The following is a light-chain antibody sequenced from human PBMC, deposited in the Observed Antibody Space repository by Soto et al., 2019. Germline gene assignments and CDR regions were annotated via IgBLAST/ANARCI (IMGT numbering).Light chain of an antibody. V-gene: IGKV3-15*01. CDR3: QQYNNWPFS. J-gene: IGKJ5*01. Sequence: EIVLTQSPATLSLSTGERATLSCRASPSVTNFLAWYQQKPGQAPRLLIYGAFNRATGIPARFSGSGSGTEVTLTISGLKSEDLSLYFCQQYNNWPFSFGQGTRLEIK. CDR1: PSVTNF. CDR2: GAF.